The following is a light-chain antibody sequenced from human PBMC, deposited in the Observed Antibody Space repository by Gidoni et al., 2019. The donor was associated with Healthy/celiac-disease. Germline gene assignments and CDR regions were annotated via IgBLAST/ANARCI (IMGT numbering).Light chain of an antibody. J-gene: IGKJ4*01. V-gene: IGKV3-11*01. CDR1: QRVSSS. Sequence: EIVLTQSPATLSLSPGERATLSCRASQRVSSSLAWYQQKPGQAPRLLIYDASNRATGIPARFSGSGSGTDFTLTISSLEPEDFAVYYCQQRSNWPPALTFGGGTKVEIK. CDR3: QQRSNWPPALT. CDR2: DAS.